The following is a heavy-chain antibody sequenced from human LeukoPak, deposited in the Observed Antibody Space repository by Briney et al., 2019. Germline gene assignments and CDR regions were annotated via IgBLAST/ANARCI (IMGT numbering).Heavy chain of an antibody. D-gene: IGHD2-2*01. V-gene: IGHV4-34*01. CDR2: INHSGST. Sequence: SETLSLTCAVYGGSFSGYYWSWIRQPPGKGLEWIGEINHSGSTNYNPSLKSRVTISVDTSKNQFSLKLSSVTAADTAVYHCASREYQLLWWGQGTLVTVSS. J-gene: IGHJ4*02. CDR1: GGSFSGYY. CDR3: ASREYQLLW.